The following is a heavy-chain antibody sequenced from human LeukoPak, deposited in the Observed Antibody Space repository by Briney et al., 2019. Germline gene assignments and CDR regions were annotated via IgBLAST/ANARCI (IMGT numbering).Heavy chain of an antibody. Sequence: GGSLRLSCAASGFTFSNAWMNWVRQAPGKGLEWVSYITNWSGTIYYADSVKGRFTISRDNAKNSLYLQMNSLRAEDTAVYYCARSDAPMDKHFDYWGQGTLVTVSS. V-gene: IGHV3-48*04. CDR3: ARSDAPMDKHFDY. D-gene: IGHD3-10*01. CDR1: GFTFSNAW. CDR2: ITNWSGTI. J-gene: IGHJ4*02.